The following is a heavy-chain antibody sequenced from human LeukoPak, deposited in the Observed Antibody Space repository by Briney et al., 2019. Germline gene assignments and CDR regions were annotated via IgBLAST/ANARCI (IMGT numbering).Heavy chain of an antibody. D-gene: IGHD2-2*01. Sequence: SETLSLTCTVSGGSISSSSYYWGWIRQPPGKGLEWIGSIYYSGSTYYNPSLKSRVTISVDTSKNQFSLKLSSVTAADTAVYYCARTVGQLLFPYYYYYMDVWGKGTTVTVSS. CDR3: ARTVGQLLFPYYYYYMDV. J-gene: IGHJ6*03. CDR1: GGSISSSSYY. V-gene: IGHV4-39*01. CDR2: IYYSGST.